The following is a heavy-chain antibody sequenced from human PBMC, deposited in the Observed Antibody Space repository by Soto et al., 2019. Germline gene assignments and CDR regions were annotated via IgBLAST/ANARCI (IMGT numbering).Heavy chain of an antibody. V-gene: IGHV1-18*01. CDR1: GYTFTSYG. D-gene: IGHD3-10*01. J-gene: IGHJ4*02. CDR2: INVYNGNT. CDR3: ARDTSRGEYDY. Sequence: QVQLVQSGAEVKKPGASVKVSCKASGYTFTSYGISWVRQAPGQGLEWMGWINVYNGNTNYAQKHQRRVTMTTDTTTSTAYLDLRSLRSDDTAVYFCARDTSRGEYDYWGQGTLVTVSS.